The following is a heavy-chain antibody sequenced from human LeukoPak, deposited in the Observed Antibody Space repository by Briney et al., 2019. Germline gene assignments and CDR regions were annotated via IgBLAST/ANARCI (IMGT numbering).Heavy chain of an antibody. V-gene: IGHV6-1*01. Sequence: QTLSLTCAISGDSVSSTSAAWNWIRQSPSSGLEWLGRTYYRSKWYSDYAVSVRGRITVSPDTSTNQFSLQLNSVTPEDTAVYYCARYTSSWFFDSWGLGTLVSVSS. D-gene: IGHD6-13*01. J-gene: IGHJ4*02. CDR2: TYYRSKWYS. CDR1: GDSVSSTSAA. CDR3: ARYTSSWFFDS.